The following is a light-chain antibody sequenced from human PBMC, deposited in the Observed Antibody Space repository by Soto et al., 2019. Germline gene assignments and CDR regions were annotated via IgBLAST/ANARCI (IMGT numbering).Light chain of an antibody. CDR1: QDISDY. CDR2: AAS. CDR3: QKYNSAPNT. V-gene: IGKV1-27*01. J-gene: IGKJ2*01. Sequence: DIQMTQSPSSLSASVGDRVTITCRASQDISDYLAWYQQKPGKVPELLIYAASTLQTGVQSRFSGSGSGTVFTLTINSLQPEDGATYYCQKYNSAPNTFGRGTRLEIK.